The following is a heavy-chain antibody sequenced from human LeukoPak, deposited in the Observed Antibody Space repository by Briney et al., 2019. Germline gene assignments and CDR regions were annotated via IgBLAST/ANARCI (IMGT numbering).Heavy chain of an antibody. CDR3: ARDNGFSLLDF. CDR2: INSDGSST. D-gene: IGHD2-8*01. CDR1: GFTFRDFW. V-gene: IGHV3-74*01. Sequence: GGSLRLSCLASGFTFRDFWMHWVRQAPGKGLVWVSRINSDGSSTRYADSVKGRFTISRDNTENTLYLQVNSLRAEDTAVYYCARDNGFSLLDFWGQGALVTVSS. J-gene: IGHJ4*02.